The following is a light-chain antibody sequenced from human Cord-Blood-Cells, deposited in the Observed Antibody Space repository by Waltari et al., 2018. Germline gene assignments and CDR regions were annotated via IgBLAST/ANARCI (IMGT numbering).Light chain of an antibody. Sequence: QSVLTQPPSVSAAPGQKVTISCSGSSSNIGNNYVSWYQQLPATAPKLHIYDNNKRPSGIPDRFSGSKSGTSATLGITGLQTGDEADYYCGTWDSSLSAGVFGGGTKLTVL. J-gene: IGLJ3*02. CDR1: SSNIGNNY. CDR3: GTWDSSLSAGV. CDR2: DNN. V-gene: IGLV1-51*01.